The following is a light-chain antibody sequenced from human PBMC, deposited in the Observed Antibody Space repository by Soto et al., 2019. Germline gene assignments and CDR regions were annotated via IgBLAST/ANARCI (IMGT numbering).Light chain of an antibody. J-gene: IGKJ1*01. CDR2: GAS. CDR1: QNIGNK. CDR3: QQYDDWPPWT. V-gene: IGKV3-15*01. Sequence: IVMTQSPGTLSVSPGERATLSCRASQNIGNKVGWYQQKPGQAPRLLIYGASTWATGIPVRFSGSGSGTEFTLTITSLQSEDSAVYYCQQYDDWPPWTFGPGTKVDI.